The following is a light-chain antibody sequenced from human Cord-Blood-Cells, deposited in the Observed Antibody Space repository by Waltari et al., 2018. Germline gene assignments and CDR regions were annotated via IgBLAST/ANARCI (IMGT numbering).Light chain of an antibody. Sequence: AIPMTQPPSSLSASVGDRVNITCRASQGIRNDLGWYSQKPGKAPKLLIYAASSLQSGVPSRFSGSVSGTDFTLTISSLQPEDFATYYCLQDYNYPLTFGGGTKVEIK. V-gene: IGKV1-6*01. J-gene: IGKJ4*01. CDR3: LQDYNYPLT. CDR2: AAS. CDR1: QGIRND.